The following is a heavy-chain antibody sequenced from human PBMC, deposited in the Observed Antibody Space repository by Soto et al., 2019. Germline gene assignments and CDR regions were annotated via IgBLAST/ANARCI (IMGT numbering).Heavy chain of an antibody. V-gene: IGHV3-30*18. D-gene: IGHD2-15*01. CDR3: AKEHAVAVVVDY. J-gene: IGHJ4*02. Sequence: QVQLVESGGGVVQPGRSLRLSCAASGFSFSSFGMHWVRQAPGKGLEWVAVTSYAGRNKYYADSVKGRITISRDNSKNSLYLQMNSRRAEDTAVYYCAKEHAVAVVVDYWGQGTLVTVSS. CDR1: GFSFSSFG. CDR2: TSYAGRNK.